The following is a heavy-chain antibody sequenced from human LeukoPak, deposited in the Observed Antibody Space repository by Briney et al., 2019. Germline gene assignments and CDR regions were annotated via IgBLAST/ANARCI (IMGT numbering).Heavy chain of an antibody. CDR3: AVEMATPAWFDP. D-gene: IGHD5-24*01. V-gene: IGHV1-69*13. CDR1: GYTFTGYY. J-gene: IGHJ5*02. CDR2: IIPIFGTA. Sequence: SVKVSCKASGYTFTGYYMHWVRQAPGQGLEWMGGIIPIFGTANYEQKFQGRVTITADESTSTAYMELSSLRSEDTAVYYCAVEMATPAWFDPWGQGTLVTVSS.